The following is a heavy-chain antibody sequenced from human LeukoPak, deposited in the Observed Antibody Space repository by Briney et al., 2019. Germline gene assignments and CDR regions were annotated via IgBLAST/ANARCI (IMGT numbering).Heavy chain of an antibody. V-gene: IGHV3-21*01. J-gene: IGHJ4*02. CDR2: ISSSSSYI. Sequence: GGSLRLSCAASGFTFSSYSMNRVRQAPGKGLEWVSSISSSSSYIYYADSVKGRFTISRDNAKNSLYLQMNSLRAEDTAVYYCARTIEEYCSGGSCYHYYFDYWGQGTLVTVSS. CDR3: ARTIEEYCSGGSCYHYYFDY. D-gene: IGHD2-15*01. CDR1: GFTFSSYS.